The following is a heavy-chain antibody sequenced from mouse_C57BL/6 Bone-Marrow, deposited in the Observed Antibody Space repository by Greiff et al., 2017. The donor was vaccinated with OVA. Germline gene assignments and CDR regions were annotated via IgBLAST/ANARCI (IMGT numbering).Heavy chain of an antibody. D-gene: IGHD2-4*01. CDR2: IFPGSGST. Sequence: VKLQESGPELVKPGASVKISCKASGYTFTDYYINWVKQRPGQGLEWIGWIFPGSGSTYYNEKFKGKATLTVDKSSSTAYMFLSSLTSEDSAVYCCARGGVYYDDDMTWFAYWGQGTLVTVSA. CDR3: ARGGVYYDDDMTWFAY. J-gene: IGHJ3*01. CDR1: GYTFTDYY. V-gene: IGHV1-75*01.